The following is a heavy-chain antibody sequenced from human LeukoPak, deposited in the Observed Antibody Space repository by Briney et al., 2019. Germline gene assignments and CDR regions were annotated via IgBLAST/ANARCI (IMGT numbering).Heavy chain of an antibody. CDR3: ARELYGDSDYYYYYMDV. Sequence: SETLSLTCTVSGGSISNHYWSWIRQPPGKGLEWIGDIYYSGNSNYNPSLKSRVTISIDMSKNQFSLMLSSVTAADTAVYFCARELYGDSDYYYYYMDVWGKGTTVTVSS. V-gene: IGHV4-59*11. CDR2: IYYSGNS. J-gene: IGHJ6*03. CDR1: GGSISNHY. D-gene: IGHD4-17*01.